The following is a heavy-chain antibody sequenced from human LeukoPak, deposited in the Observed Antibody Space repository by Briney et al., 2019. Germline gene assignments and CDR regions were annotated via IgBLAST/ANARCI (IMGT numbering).Heavy chain of an antibody. CDR2: IWYDGSNK. V-gene: IGHV3-33*06. CDR3: AKGSTYYDFWSGSSDFDY. Sequence: PGVSLRLSCAASGFTFSSYGMHWVRQAPGEGLGWVAVIWYDGSNKYYADSVKGRFTISRDNSKNTLYLQMNSLRAEDTAVYYCAKGSTYYDFWSGSSDFDYWGQGTLVTVSS. J-gene: IGHJ4*02. D-gene: IGHD3-3*01. CDR1: GFTFSSYG.